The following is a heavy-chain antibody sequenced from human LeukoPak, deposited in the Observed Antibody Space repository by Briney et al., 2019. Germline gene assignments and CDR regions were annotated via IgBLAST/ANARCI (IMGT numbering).Heavy chain of an antibody. J-gene: IGHJ6*03. CDR2: INHSGST. V-gene: IGHV4-34*01. CDR3: ARRMVRGVISPKNYYYYMDV. D-gene: IGHD3-10*01. Sequence: SETLSLTCAVYGGSFSGYYWSWIRQPPGKGLEWIGEINHSGSTNYNPPLKSRVTISVDTSKNQFSLKLSSVTAADTAVYYCARRMVRGVISPKNYYYYMDVWGKGTTVTVSS. CDR1: GGSFSGYY.